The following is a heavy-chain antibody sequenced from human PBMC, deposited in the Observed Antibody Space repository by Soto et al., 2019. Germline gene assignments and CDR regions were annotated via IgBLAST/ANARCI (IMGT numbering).Heavy chain of an antibody. J-gene: IGHJ4*02. D-gene: IGHD2-15*01. CDR1: GGSISSSNW. Sequence: QVQLQESGPGLVKPSGTLSLTCAVSGGSISSSNWWSWVRQPPGKGLEWIGKIYHSGSTNYNPSLKGRVTISVDKSKNRFSRKLSSVTAADTAVYYCAGRLRIELVSPFDYWGQGTLVTVSS. CDR3: AGRLRIELVSPFDY. CDR2: IYHSGST. V-gene: IGHV4-4*02.